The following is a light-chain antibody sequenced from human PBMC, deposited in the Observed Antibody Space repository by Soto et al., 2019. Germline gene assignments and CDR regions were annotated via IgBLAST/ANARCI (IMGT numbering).Light chain of an antibody. CDR3: QQYGSSPLT. CDR1: QSVSSSF. CDR2: GAS. J-gene: IGKJ4*01. Sequence: EIVLTQSPGTLSLSPGERATLSCRASQSVSSSFLAWYQQKPGQAPRLLIYGASSRATGIPARFSGSGSGTDFTLTISRLEPEYVAVYYCQQYGSSPLTFGGGTKVEIK. V-gene: IGKV3-20*01.